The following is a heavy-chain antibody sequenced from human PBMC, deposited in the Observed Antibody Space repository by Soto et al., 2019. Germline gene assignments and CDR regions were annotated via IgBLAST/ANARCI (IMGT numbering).Heavy chain of an antibody. D-gene: IGHD6-19*01. CDR1: GFTFSTYA. J-gene: IGHJ4*02. CDR2: ISGSGDST. V-gene: IGHV3-23*01. Sequence: EVQLLESGGGLVQPGGSLRLSCAASGFTFSTYAMNWVRHAPGKGLEWVSGISGSGDSTYYADSVKGRFTVSRDNSKNTLYLQMNSLRAEDTAVFYCAKERSSGWSLDYWGQGTLVTVSS. CDR3: AKERSSGWSLDY.